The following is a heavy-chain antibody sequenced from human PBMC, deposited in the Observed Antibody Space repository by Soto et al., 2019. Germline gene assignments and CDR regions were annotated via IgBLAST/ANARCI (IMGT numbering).Heavy chain of an antibody. J-gene: IGHJ1*01. CDR1: GAYVSVFS. CDR3: ARESGENWTYEAH. V-gene: IGHV4-4*07. Sequence: QVQQLESGPGLVKPWDTLSLTCTVSGAYVSVFSWSWIRQPAGKGLEWIGRITVNGITQYTPSFTSRVTMSMDPSRNQCSLNLQSATAADTALYYCARESGENWTYEAHWGQGTLVTVSS. D-gene: IGHD1-7*01. CDR2: ITVNGIT.